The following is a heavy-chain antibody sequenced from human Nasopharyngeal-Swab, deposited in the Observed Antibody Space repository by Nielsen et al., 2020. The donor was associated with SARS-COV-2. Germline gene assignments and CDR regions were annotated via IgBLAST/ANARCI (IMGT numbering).Heavy chain of an antibody. CDR1: GFTFSDFG. J-gene: IGHJ4*02. D-gene: IGHD3-16*01. Sequence: GGSLRLSCAASGFTFSDFGIHWVRQAPGKGLEWVAVISHDGSHKFYADSVRGRFTISRDNSKDTLYLQMDSLRPEDTSIYYCARVSPFGGAYFDYWGQGTLVTVSS. V-gene: IGHV3-30*03. CDR3: ARVSPFGGAYFDY. CDR2: ISHDGSHK.